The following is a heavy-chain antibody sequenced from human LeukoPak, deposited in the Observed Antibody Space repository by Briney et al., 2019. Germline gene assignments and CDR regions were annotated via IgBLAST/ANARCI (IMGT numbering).Heavy chain of an antibody. J-gene: IGHJ3*02. Sequence: GGSLRLSCAASGLTFSTYWMTWVRQAPGKGLEWVANIKEDGSEKSYVDSVKGRFTISRDNAKNSLYLQMNSLRAEDTAVYYCARAARVRSNDAFDIWGQGTMVTVSS. V-gene: IGHV3-7*04. D-gene: IGHD6-6*01. CDR1: GLTFSTYW. CDR3: ARAARVRSNDAFDI. CDR2: IKEDGSEK.